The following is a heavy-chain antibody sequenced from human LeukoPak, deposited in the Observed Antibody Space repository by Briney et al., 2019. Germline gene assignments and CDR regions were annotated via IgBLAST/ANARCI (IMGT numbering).Heavy chain of an antibody. CDR3: ARDLYTGGSYVLGLPLSGARGSFDP. CDR2: ISGSGGST. J-gene: IGHJ5*02. D-gene: IGHD1-26*01. V-gene: IGHV3-23*01. CDR1: GFTFSSYA. Sequence: GGSLRLSCAASGFTFSSYAMSWVRQAPGKGLEWVSAISGSGGSTYYADSVKGRFTISRDNSKNTLYLQMNSLRAEDTAVYYCARDLYTGGSYVLGLPLSGARGSFDPWGQGTLVTVSS.